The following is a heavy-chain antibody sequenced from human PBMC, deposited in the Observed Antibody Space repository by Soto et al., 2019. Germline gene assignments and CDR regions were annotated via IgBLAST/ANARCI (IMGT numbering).Heavy chain of an antibody. V-gene: IGHV1-18*01. CDR2: ISAYNGNT. Sequence: ASVKVSCKASGYTFTSYGISWVRQAPGQGLEWMGWISAYNGNTNYAQKFQERVTITRDMSTSTAYMELSSLRSEDTAVYYCAAGALGYCSSTSCYAPYWGQGTLVTVSS. D-gene: IGHD2-2*01. J-gene: IGHJ4*02. CDR3: AAGALGYCSSTSCYAPY. CDR1: GYTFTSYG.